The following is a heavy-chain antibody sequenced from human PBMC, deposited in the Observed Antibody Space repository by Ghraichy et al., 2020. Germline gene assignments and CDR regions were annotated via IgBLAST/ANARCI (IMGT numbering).Heavy chain of an antibody. CDR2: ISSSGSYI. J-gene: IGHJ6*02. Sequence: GESLNISCAASGFTFSNFTMNWVRQAPGKGLEWVSSISSSGSYIYYTDSMKGRFTISRDNAKNSLYLQMNSLRAEDTAVYFCARDLQGLICGGDCFFNYGRDVWGQGTTVTVSS. CDR1: GFTFSNFT. D-gene: IGHD2-21*02. CDR3: ARDLQGLICGGDCFFNYGRDV. V-gene: IGHV3-21*01.